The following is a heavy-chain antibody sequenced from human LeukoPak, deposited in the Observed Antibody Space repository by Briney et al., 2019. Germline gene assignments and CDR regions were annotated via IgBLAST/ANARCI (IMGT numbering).Heavy chain of an antibody. CDR1: GYTFTSYD. J-gene: IGHJ4*02. CDR3: ARAESLHYYGSGSYYNGVDY. V-gene: IGHV1-8*01. Sequence: GASVKVSCKASGYTFTSYDINWVRQATGQGLEWMGWMNPNSGNTGYAQKFQGRVTMTRDTSISTAYMELSRLRSDDTAVYYCARAESLHYYGSGSYYNGVDYWGQGTLVTVSS. CDR2: MNPNSGNT. D-gene: IGHD3-10*01.